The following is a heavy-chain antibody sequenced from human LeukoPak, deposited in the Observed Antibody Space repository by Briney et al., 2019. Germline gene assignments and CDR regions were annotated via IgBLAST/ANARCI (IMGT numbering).Heavy chain of an antibody. V-gene: IGHV1-18*01. CDR2: ISAYNGNT. Sequence: GASVKVSCKASGYTFTSYGISWVRQAPGQGLEWMGWISAYNGNTNYAQKLQGRVTMTTDTSTSTAYMELRSLRSDDTAVYYCARNRITMIVVVHRGFDPWGQGTLVTVSS. CDR1: GYTFTSYG. CDR3: ARNRITMIVVVHRGFDP. J-gene: IGHJ5*02. D-gene: IGHD3-22*01.